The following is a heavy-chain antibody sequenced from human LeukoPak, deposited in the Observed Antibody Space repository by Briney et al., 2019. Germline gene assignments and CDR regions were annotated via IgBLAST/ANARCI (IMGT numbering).Heavy chain of an antibody. CDR2: INPSGGST. CDR1: GYTFTSYY. V-gene: IGHV1-46*01. D-gene: IGHD1-26*01. J-gene: IGHJ3*02. Sequence: ASVTVSCKASGYTFTSYYMHWVRQAPGQGLEWMGIINPSGGSTSYAQKFQGRVTMTRDMSTSTVYMELSSLRSEDTAVYYCATRGGLETNAFDIWGQGTMVTVSS. CDR3: ATRGGLETNAFDI.